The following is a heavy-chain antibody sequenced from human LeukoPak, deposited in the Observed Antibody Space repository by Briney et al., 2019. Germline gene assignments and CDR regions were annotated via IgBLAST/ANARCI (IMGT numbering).Heavy chain of an antibody. CDR2: ISAYNGNT. V-gene: IGHV1-18*01. Sequence: ASVKVSCKASGYTFTSYGISWVRQAPGQGLEWMGWISAYNGNTNYAQKLQGRVTMTTDTSTSTAYMELRSLRSDDTAVYYCARDISDYGDYVSGDFDYWGQGTLVTVSS. CDR1: GYTFTSYG. J-gene: IGHJ4*02. CDR3: ARDISDYGDYVSGDFDY. D-gene: IGHD4-17*01.